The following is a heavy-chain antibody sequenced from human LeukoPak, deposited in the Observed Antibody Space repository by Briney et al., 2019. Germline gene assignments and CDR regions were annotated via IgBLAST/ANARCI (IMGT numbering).Heavy chain of an antibody. CDR2: TSSSSSYI. D-gene: IGHD6-6*01. Sequence: GGSLRLSCAASGFTFSSYSMNWVRQAPGKGLEWVSSTSSSSSYIYYADSVKGRFTISRDNAKNSLYLQMNSLRAEDTAVYYCARGAPYSSSFVPDYWGQGTLVTVSS. V-gene: IGHV3-21*01. CDR1: GFTFSSYS. CDR3: ARGAPYSSSFVPDY. J-gene: IGHJ4*02.